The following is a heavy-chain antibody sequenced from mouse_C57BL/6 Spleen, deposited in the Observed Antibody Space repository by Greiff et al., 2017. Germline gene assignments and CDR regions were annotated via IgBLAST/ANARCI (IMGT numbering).Heavy chain of an antibody. D-gene: IGHD1-1*02. Sequence: QVQLQQPGAELVKPGASVKLSCKASGYTFTSYWMHWVKQRPGQGLEWIGMIHPNSGSTNYNEKFKSKATLTVDKSSSTAYMQLSSLTSEDSAVYYCARNGGGSDWYFDVWGTGTTVTVSS. CDR3: ARNGGGSDWYFDV. V-gene: IGHV1-64*01. J-gene: IGHJ1*03. CDR1: GYTFTSYW. CDR2: IHPNSGST.